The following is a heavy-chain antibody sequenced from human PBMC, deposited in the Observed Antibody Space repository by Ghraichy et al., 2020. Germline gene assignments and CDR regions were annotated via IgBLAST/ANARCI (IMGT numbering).Heavy chain of an antibody. CDR2: IYYSGST. Sequence: SLNISCTVSGGSISSGDYYWSWIRQPPGKGLEWIGYIYYSGSTYYNPSLKSRVTISVDTSKNQFSLKLSSVTAADTAVYYCARVNGRERIGRLVGSWDYFDYWGQGTLVTVSS. CDR1: GGSISSGDYY. J-gene: IGHJ4*02. V-gene: IGHV4-30-4*01. D-gene: IGHD1-1*01. CDR3: ARVNGRERIGRLVGSWDYFDY.